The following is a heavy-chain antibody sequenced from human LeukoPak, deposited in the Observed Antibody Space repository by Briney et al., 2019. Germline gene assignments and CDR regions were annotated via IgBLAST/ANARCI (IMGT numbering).Heavy chain of an antibody. D-gene: IGHD1-26*01. CDR1: GFTFSSYA. J-gene: IGHJ4*02. CDR2: ISVTGGST. Sequence: GRSLRLSCAASGFTFSSYAMSWVRQAPGKGLQWVSSISVTGGSTYYADSVKGRFTISRDNSKNTLYLQMHSLRAEETAIYYCASGNFFDYWGQGTLVTVSS. CDR3: ASGNFFDY. V-gene: IGHV3-23*01.